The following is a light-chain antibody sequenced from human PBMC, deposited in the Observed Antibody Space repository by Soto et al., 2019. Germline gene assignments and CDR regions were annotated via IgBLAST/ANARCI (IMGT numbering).Light chain of an antibody. J-gene: IGLJ1*01. V-gene: IGLV2-14*01. Sequence: QSVLTQPASVSGSPGQSITISCTGTSSDIGGYKYVSWYQQLPGKAPKLMIYDVNSRPSGVSNRFSGSKSGNTASLTISGLQAEDEADYYCSSYRSSSAVFGSGTKLTVL. CDR2: DVN. CDR1: SSDIGGYKY. CDR3: SSYRSSSAV.